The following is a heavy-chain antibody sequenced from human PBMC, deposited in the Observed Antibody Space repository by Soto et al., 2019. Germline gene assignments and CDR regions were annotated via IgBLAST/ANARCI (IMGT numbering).Heavy chain of an antibody. CDR1: GGSISSGDFY. Sequence: SETLSLTCTVSGGSISSGDFYWSWIRQPPGKGLELIGNIYYSGSTYYNPSLRSRAIMSVDTSQNQFSLKLSSLTAADTAVYFCARVDDFSDRFDYWGQGALVTVSS. V-gene: IGHV4-30-4*01. CDR2: IYYSGST. J-gene: IGHJ4*02. D-gene: IGHD4-17*01. CDR3: ARVDDFSDRFDY.